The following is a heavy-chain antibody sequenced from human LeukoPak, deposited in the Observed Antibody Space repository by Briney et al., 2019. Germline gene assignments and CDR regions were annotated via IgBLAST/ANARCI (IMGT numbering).Heavy chain of an antibody. J-gene: IGHJ6*03. Sequence: GGSLRLSCAASEFTFSNYAMSWVRQAPGKGLEWVSGSTGTGYSTYYADSVKGRFTISRDNSKNTLYLQMNSLRTEDTAVYYCAKDSYYYYIDVWGKGTTVTVSS. CDR2: STGTGYST. CDR3: AKDSYYYYIDV. CDR1: EFTFSNYA. V-gene: IGHV3-23*01.